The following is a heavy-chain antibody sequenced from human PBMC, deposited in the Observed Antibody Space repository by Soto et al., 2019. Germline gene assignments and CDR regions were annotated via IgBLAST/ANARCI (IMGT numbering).Heavy chain of an antibody. CDR1: GFTFSSYS. Sequence: EVQLVESGGGLVQPGGSLRLSCAASGFTFSSYSMNWVRQAPGKGLEWVSYISSSSSTIYYADSVKGRFTISRDNAKNSRYLQMNSLRDEDTAVYYCARDRGWYEPKYFDYWGQGTLVTVSS. CDR2: ISSSSSTI. J-gene: IGHJ4*02. D-gene: IGHD6-19*01. V-gene: IGHV3-48*02. CDR3: ARDRGWYEPKYFDY.